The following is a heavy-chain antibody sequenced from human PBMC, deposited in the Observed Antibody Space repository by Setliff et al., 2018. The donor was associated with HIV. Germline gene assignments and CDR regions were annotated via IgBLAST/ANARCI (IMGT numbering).Heavy chain of an antibody. CDR1: GYSISSGYY. V-gene: IGHV4-38-2*02. D-gene: IGHD4-4*01. Sequence: LSLTCTVSGYSISSGYYWGWIRQPPGKGLEWIGSIYHSGTTYYNLSLTSRVTISQDTSKNQFSLELTSVTAADTAVFYCARSVMTTTNYFDYWGPGTLVTVSS. J-gene: IGHJ4*02. CDR2: IYHSGTT. CDR3: ARSVMTTTNYFDY.